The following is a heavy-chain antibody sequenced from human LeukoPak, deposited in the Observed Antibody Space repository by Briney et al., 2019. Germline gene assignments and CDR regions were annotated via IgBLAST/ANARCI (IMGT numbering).Heavy chain of an antibody. CDR3: ARGRSKDYYYMDV. CDR2: IYSGGGT. Sequence: GGSLRLSCAASGFTVSSNYMSWVRQAPGKGLEWVSVIYSGGGTYYADSVKGRFTISRDNSKNTLYLQMNSLRAEDTAVYYCARGRSKDYYYMDVWGKGTTVTVSS. CDR1: GFTVSSNY. J-gene: IGHJ6*03. V-gene: IGHV3-53*01.